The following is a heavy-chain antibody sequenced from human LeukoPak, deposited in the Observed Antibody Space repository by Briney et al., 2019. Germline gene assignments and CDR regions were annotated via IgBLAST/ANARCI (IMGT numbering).Heavy chain of an antibody. CDR2: INPNSGGT. V-gene: IGHV1-2*02. CDR1: GYTFTGYY. Sequence: ASVKVSCKPSGYTFTGYYMHWVRQAPGQGLEWMGWINPNSGGTNYAQKFQGRVTMTRDTSISTAYMELSRLRSDDTAVYYCARGAAVAGNYNWFDPWGQGTLATVSS. D-gene: IGHD6-19*01. CDR3: ARGAAVAGNYNWFDP. J-gene: IGHJ5*02.